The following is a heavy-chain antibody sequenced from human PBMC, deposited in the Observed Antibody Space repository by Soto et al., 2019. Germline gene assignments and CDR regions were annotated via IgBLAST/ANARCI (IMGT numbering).Heavy chain of an antibody. Sequence: ASVKVSCKASGYTFTGYYMHWVRQAPGQGLEWMGCINPNSGGTNYAQKFQGWVTMTRDTSISTAYMELSRLRSDDTAVHYCARGRYCSSTSCSADAFDIWGQGTMVTVSS. CDR2: INPNSGGT. V-gene: IGHV1-2*04. D-gene: IGHD2-2*01. J-gene: IGHJ3*02. CDR1: GYTFTGYY. CDR3: ARGRYCSSTSCSADAFDI.